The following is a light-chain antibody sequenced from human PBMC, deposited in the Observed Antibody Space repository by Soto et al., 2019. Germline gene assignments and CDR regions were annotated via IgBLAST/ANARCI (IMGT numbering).Light chain of an antibody. CDR3: QHYNSSLWT. V-gene: IGKV3-15*01. CDR1: HSVSSN. Sequence: VMRVSPASRSRWPRDRSNHYCRARHSVSSNLAWYQQKPGQAPRLLIFGASSRATGIPARFSGSGSGTKFTLTISSLQSEDFAVYYCQHYNSSLWTFGQGTKVDIK. J-gene: IGKJ1*01. CDR2: GAS.